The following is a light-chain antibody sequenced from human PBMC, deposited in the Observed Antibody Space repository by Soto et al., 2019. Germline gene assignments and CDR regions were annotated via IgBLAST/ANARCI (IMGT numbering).Light chain of an antibody. CDR1: TSDVGSYNY. CDR2: EVT. J-gene: IGLJ3*02. Sequence: QSALTQPASVSGSPEQSITISCTGTTSDVGSYNYVSWYQQHPGKVPKLMIYEVTNRPSGVSNRFSGSKSGNTASLTISGLQAEDEADYYCSSYTSSTWVFGGGTKLTVL. CDR3: SSYTSSTWV. V-gene: IGLV2-14*01.